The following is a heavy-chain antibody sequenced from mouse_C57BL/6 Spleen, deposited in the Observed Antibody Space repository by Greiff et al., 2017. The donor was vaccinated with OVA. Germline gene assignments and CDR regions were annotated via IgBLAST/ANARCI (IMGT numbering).Heavy chain of an antibody. CDR3: TALGNAMDY. D-gene: IGHD4-1*01. CDR1: GFTFSNYW. Sequence: EVKLMESGGGLVQPGGSMKLSCVASGFTFSNYWMNWVRQSPEKGLEWVAQIRLKSDNYATHYAESVKGRFTISRDDSKSSVYLQMNNLRAEDTGIYYCTALGNAMDYWGQGTSVTVSS. J-gene: IGHJ4*01. CDR2: IRLKSDNYAT. V-gene: IGHV6-3*01.